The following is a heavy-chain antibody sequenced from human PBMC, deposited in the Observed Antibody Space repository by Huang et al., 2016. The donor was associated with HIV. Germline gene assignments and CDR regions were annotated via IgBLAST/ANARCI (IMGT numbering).Heavy chain of an antibody. D-gene: IGHD6-6*01. J-gene: IGHJ4*02. CDR2: INPKRGGT. CDR3: ARDWSFGSSTSPAD. V-gene: IGHV1-2*02. Sequence: QVQLVQSGAEVKNPGASVRVSCKASGSTFTDSNIHWVRQAPGQGLGGMGWINPKRGGTIYAQRFQGRITMTRDTTISTVHMDLRRIQSDDTAVYFCARDWSFGSSTSPADWGQGTLVTVSS. CDR1: GSTFTDSN.